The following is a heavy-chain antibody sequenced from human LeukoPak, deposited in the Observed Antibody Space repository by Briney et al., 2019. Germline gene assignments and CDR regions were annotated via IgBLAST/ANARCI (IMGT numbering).Heavy chain of an antibody. D-gene: IGHD3-10*02. CDR2: IYSGGST. CDR3: AELGITMIGGV. V-gene: IGHV3-66*01. J-gene: IGHJ6*04. CDR1: GFTVSSKY. Sequence: AGGSLRLPCAASGFTVSSKYMTWVRQAPGKGLEWVSVIYSGGSTYYADSVKGRFTISRDNAKNSLYLQMNSLRAEDTAVYYCAELGITMIGGVWGKGTTVTISS.